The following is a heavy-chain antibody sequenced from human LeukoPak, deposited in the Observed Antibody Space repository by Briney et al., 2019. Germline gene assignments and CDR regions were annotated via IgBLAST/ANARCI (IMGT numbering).Heavy chain of an antibody. CDR3: AKGPYYDFWSGYFGPAFDY. Sequence: GRSLRLSCVASGFTFDDYAMHWVRQAPGKGLEWVSGISWNSGSIGYADSVKGRFTISRDNAKNSLYLQMNSLRAEDTALYYCAKGPYYDFWSGYFGPAFDYWGQGTLVTVSS. CDR2: ISWNSGSI. D-gene: IGHD3-3*01. J-gene: IGHJ4*02. V-gene: IGHV3-9*01. CDR1: GFTFDDYA.